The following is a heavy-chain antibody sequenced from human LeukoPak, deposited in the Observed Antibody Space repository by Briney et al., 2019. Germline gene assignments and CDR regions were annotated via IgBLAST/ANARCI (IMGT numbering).Heavy chain of an antibody. Sequence: LSLTCTVSGGSISSSSYYWGWIRQAPGKGLEWVSYITNSGTTIYYADSVKGRFTISRDNAKNSLYLQMNSLRAEDTAVYYCARDGHYDILTGYFQDWGQGTLVTVSS. V-gene: IGHV3-11*01. CDR2: ITNSGTTI. D-gene: IGHD3-9*01. CDR1: GGSISSSSYY. CDR3: ARDGHYDILTGYFQD. J-gene: IGHJ1*01.